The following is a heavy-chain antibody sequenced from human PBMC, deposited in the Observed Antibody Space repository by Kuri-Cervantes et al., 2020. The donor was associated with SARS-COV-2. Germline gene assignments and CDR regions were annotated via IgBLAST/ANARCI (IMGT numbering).Heavy chain of an antibody. CDR1: GGSISSSSYY. J-gene: IGHJ6*03. CDR2: IYTSGST. Sequence: SETLSLTCTVSGGSISSSSYYWGWIRQPAGKGLEWIGRIYTSGSTNYNPSLKSRVTISVDTSKNQFSLELSSVTAADTAVYYCARNGGLGVSWQYYYYYMDVWGKGTTVTVSS. CDR3: ARNGGLGVSWQYYYYYMDV. D-gene: IGHD6-13*01. V-gene: IGHV4-61*02.